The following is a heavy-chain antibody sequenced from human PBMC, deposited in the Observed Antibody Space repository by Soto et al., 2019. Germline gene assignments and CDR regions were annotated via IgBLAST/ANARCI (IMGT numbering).Heavy chain of an antibody. CDR3: ASEEDGYYFDY. CDR2: IYSGGST. J-gene: IGHJ4*02. V-gene: IGHV3-53*01. CDR1: GFTVSSNY. Sequence: GGSLRLSCAASGFTVSSNYMSWVRQAPGKGLEWVSVIYSGGSTYYADSVKGRFTISRDNSKNTLYLQMNSLRAEDTAVYYCASEEDGYYFDYWGQGTLVTVSS.